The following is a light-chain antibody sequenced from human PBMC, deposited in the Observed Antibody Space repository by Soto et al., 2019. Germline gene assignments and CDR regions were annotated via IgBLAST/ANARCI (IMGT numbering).Light chain of an antibody. CDR1: QHINTR. J-gene: IGKJ1*01. CDR2: QTS. Sequence: EIVLTQSPATLYSFPCDPVTPPCPASQHINTRLAWYQHRPGQAPRLLIYQTSIRAAGIPARFSASGSGTDFTLTISDVQPEDFALYYCHQRQSWPRTFGQGTKVDIK. V-gene: IGKV3-11*01. CDR3: HQRQSWPRT.